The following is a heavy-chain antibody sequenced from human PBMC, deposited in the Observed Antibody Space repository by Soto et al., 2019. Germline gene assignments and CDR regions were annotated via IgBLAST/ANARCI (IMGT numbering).Heavy chain of an antibody. CDR3: ARDPESCSGGSCVAFDV. D-gene: IGHD2-15*01. V-gene: IGHV3-33*01. CDR1: GFTFSSHG. Sequence: QEQLVESGGGVVQPGGSLRLSCAASGFTFSSHGMHWVRQAPGKGLEWVAVIRWDASQKYYAESVKGRFTISRDYSTDTLYLQMNSLRAEDTAVYYCARDPESCSGGSCVAFDVWGHGTMVIVSS. CDR2: IRWDASQK. J-gene: IGHJ3*01.